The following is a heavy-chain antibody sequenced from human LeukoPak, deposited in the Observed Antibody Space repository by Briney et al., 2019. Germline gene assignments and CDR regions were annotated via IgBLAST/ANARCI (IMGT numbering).Heavy chain of an antibody. J-gene: IGHJ4*02. V-gene: IGHV3-53*01. CDR2: IYSGGGT. CDR3: ARVQWLSFDY. Sequence: PGGSLRLSCAASGFTVSSNYMSWVRQAPGKGVGWVSVIYSGGGTYYADSVQGRFTISRDNSKNTLYLQMNSLRADDTAVYYCARVQWLSFDYWGQGTLVTVSS. D-gene: IGHD3-22*01. CDR1: GFTVSSNY.